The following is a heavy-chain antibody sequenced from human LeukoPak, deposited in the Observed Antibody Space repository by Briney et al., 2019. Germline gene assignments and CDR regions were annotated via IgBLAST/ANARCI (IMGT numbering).Heavy chain of an antibody. J-gene: IGHJ4*02. Sequence: TGGSLRLSCAASGFTFSSYAMSWVRQAPGKGLEWVSAISGSGGSTYYADSVKGRFTISRDNSKNTLYLQMNSLRAEDTAVYYCAQSVTEPYSSSSSSFDYWGQGTLVTVSS. CDR3: AQSVTEPYSSSSSSFDY. V-gene: IGHV3-23*01. CDR2: ISGSGGST. CDR1: GFTFSSYA. D-gene: IGHD6-6*01.